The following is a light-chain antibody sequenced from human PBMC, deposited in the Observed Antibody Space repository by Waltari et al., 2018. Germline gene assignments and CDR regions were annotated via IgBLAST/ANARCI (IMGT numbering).Light chain of an antibody. Sequence: EIVMTQSPATLSVSPGERVTLSCRASQSVSTNLAWFQQKPGQAPRLLIYVASTRATGIPARFSGGGSGTEFTLPISSLQSEDFAGYYCHQYNYWPLTFGQGTKLEIK. CDR3: HQYNYWPLT. V-gene: IGKV3-15*01. CDR1: QSVSTN. J-gene: IGKJ1*01. CDR2: VAS.